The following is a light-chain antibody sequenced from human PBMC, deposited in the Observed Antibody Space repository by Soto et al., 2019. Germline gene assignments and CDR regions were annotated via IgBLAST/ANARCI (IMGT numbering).Light chain of an antibody. CDR1: SSEVGGYNY. CDR3: SSYTSSSRVV. V-gene: IGLV2-14*01. Sequence: QSALTQPASVSGSPGQSITISCTGTSSEVGGYNYVSWYQQHPGKAPKLMIYEVSNRPSGVSNRFSGSKSGNTASLTISGLQAEDEADYYCSSYTSSSRVVFGGGTKLTVL. CDR2: EVS. J-gene: IGLJ2*01.